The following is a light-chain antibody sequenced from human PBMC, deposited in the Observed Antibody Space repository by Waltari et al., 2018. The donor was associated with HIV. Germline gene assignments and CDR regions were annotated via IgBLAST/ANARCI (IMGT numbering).Light chain of an antibody. CDR3: SSYTLSSSWV. CDR2: DVN. V-gene: IGLV2-14*03. J-gene: IGLJ3*02. Sequence: QSALPQPASVSGSPGQSITISCTGTNSDIGVYNFVSWYQQPPGKAPKLIIYDVNRRPSGVSDRFSASKSGNTGSLTISGLQAEDEADYYCSSYTLSSSWVFGGGTKLTVL. CDR1: NSDIGVYNF.